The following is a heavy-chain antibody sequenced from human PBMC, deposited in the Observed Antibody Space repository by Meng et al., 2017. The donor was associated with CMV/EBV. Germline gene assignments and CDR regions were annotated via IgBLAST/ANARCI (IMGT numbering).Heavy chain of an antibody. CDR3: ARVDVTIFGVVIGDGMDV. CDR1: GYTFTGYY. CDR2: INPNSGGT. J-gene: IGHJ6*02. D-gene: IGHD3-3*01. Sequence: ASVKVSCKASGYTFTGYYMHWVRQAPGQGLEWMGWINPNSGGTNYAQNFQGRVTMTRDTSISTAYMELRRLRSDDTAVYYCARVDVTIFGVVIGDGMDVWGQGTTVTVSS. V-gene: IGHV1-2*02.